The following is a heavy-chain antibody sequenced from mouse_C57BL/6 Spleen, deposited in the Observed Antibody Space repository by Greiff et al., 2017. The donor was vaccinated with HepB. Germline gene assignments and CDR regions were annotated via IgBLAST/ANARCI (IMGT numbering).Heavy chain of an antibody. V-gene: IGHV14-2*01. CDR1: GFNIKDYY. Sequence: EVQLQQSGAELVKPGASVKLSCTASGFNIKDYYMHWVKQRTEQGLEWIGRIDPEDGETKYASKFQGKATITADTSSNTAYLQLSSLTSEDTAVYYCARDTWFAYWGQGTLVTVSA. J-gene: IGHJ3*01. CDR2: IDPEDGET. CDR3: ARDTWFAY.